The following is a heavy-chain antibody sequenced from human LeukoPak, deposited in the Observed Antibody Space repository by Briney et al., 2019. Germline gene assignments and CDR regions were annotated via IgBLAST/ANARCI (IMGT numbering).Heavy chain of an antibody. CDR1: GFTFSSYW. CDR3: ARGDILTQDYYFDY. D-gene: IGHD3-9*01. Sequence: PGGSLRLSCVVSGFTFSSYWMHWVRHGPGKGLVWVSRINSDGSSTSYADSVKGRFTISRDNAKNTLYLQMNSLRAEDTAVYYCARGDILTQDYYFDYWGQGTLVTLSS. CDR2: INSDGSST. V-gene: IGHV3-74*01. J-gene: IGHJ4*02.